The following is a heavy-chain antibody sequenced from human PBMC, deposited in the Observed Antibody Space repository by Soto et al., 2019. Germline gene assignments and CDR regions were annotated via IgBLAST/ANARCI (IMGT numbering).Heavy chain of an antibody. V-gene: IGHV1-18*01. CDR1: GYTFTSYG. CDR3: AAQDGGEYSGCSDS. J-gene: IGHJ5*01. D-gene: IGHD2-21*01. Sequence: QVQLVQSGAEVKKPGASVKVPCKASGYTFTSYGISWVRQAPGQGLEWMGWISAYNGNTNYAQKLQSRVTRTPDTXXSTAYMEPRSLRSDDTAVYYCAAQDGGEYSGCSDSRGRGTLVAVST. CDR2: ISAYNGNT.